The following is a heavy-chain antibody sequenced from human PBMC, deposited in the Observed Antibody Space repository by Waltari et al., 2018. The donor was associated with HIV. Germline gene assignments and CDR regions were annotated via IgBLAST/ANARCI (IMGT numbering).Heavy chain of an antibody. Sequence: QVLLQESGPGLVKPSETLSLTCTVPGGSLTSYYWSWIRQPPGKGLEWIGYIYYSGSTNYNPSLKSRATISVDTSKNQVSLKLSSVTAADTAVYYCASRGMHYYDSSGYYSWGQGTLVTVSS. CDR3: ASRGMHYYDSSGYYS. J-gene: IGHJ4*02. CDR1: GGSLTSYY. D-gene: IGHD3-22*01. CDR2: IYYSGST. V-gene: IGHV4-59*01.